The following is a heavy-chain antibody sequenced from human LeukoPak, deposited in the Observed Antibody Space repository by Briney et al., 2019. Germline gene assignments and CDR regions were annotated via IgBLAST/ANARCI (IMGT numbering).Heavy chain of an antibody. CDR1: GYTFTSYY. D-gene: IGHD6-13*01. Sequence: ASVKVSCKASGYTFTSYYMHWVRRAPGQGLEWMGIINPSGGSTSYAQKFQGRVTMTTDTSTSTAYMELRSLRSDDTAVYYCARDQVYSSSWYTPNYYYYYMDVWGKGTTVTVSS. V-gene: IGHV1-46*01. CDR2: INPSGGST. CDR3: ARDQVYSSSWYTPNYYYYYMDV. J-gene: IGHJ6*03.